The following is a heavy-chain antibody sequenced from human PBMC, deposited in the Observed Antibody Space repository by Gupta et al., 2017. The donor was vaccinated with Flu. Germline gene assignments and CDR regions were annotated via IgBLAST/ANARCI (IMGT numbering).Heavy chain of an antibody. Sequence: EVDLLESGGGLVQPGGSLRLSCAVSGFIFSNYAMGWVRQAPGKGLEWVSTISGRGAGTYYADSVKGRFGIARDNSKNMLYLKMNSLRAEDTARDYCTKGCGDTCFADFDYWGQGALVTVSS. V-gene: IGHV3-23*01. D-gene: IGHD2-15*01. CDR2: ISGRGAGT. CDR1: GFIFSNYA. CDR3: TKGCGDTCFADFDY. J-gene: IGHJ4*02.